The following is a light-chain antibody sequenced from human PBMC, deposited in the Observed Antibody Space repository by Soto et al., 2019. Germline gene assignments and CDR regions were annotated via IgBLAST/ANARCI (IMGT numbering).Light chain of an antibody. CDR1: HSISTW. V-gene: IGKV1-5*03. CDR3: QQYKSYSPYT. J-gene: IGKJ2*01. Sequence: DIQMTQSPSTLSASVGDRVTITCRASHSISTWLAWYQQKPGKAPNLLIYKASSLQSGVPSRFSGSGSGTEFTLTISSLQPDDFATYYCQQYKSYSPYTFGQGTKLEIK. CDR2: KAS.